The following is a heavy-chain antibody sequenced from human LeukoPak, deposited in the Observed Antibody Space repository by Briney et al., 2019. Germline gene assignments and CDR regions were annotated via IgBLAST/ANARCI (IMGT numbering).Heavy chain of an antibody. D-gene: IGHD2-21*02. CDR2: ISGYNGNT. J-gene: IGHJ5*02. V-gene: IGHV1-18*01. Sequence: ASVKVSCKASGYTFSSYGINWARQAPGQGLEWMGWISGYNGNTNYAQKFQGRVTITADKSTSTAYMELSSLRSEDTAVYYCARAPNAYCGGDCNWFDPWGQGTLVTVSS. CDR3: ARAPNAYCGGDCNWFDP. CDR1: GYTFSSYG.